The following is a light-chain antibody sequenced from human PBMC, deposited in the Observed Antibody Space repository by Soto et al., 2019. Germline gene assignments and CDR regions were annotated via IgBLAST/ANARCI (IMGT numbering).Light chain of an antibody. CDR1: SSDVGGYNY. Sequence: QSALTQPASVSGSPGQSVTISCTGTSSDVGGYNYVSWYQQHPGKAPKLMIYDVTNRPSGVSNRFSGSKSGNTASLTISGLQAEDEADYYCSSYTGSSTPYVFGTGTKLIVL. V-gene: IGLV2-14*01. CDR3: SSYTGSSTPYV. J-gene: IGLJ1*01. CDR2: DVT.